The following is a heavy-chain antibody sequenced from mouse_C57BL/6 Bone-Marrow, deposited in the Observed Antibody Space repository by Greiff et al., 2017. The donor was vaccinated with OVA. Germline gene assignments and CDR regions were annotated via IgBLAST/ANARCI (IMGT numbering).Heavy chain of an antibody. CDR3: TRDRGFNWDRMGYYFDY. V-gene: IGHV5-9-1*02. Sequence: EVMLVESGEGLVKPGGSLKLSCAASGFTFSSYAMSWVRQTPEKRLEWVAYISSGGDYIYYADTVKGRFTISRDNARNTLYLQMSSLKSEDTAMYYCTRDRGFNWDRMGYYFDYWGQGTTLTVSS. D-gene: IGHD4-1*01. J-gene: IGHJ2*01. CDR1: GFTFSSYA. CDR2: ISSGGDYI.